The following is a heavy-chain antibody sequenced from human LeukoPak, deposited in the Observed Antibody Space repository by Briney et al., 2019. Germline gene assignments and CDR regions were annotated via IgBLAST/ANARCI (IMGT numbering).Heavy chain of an antibody. CDR3: ASLVVTAFDAFDI. CDR1: GGSISSCY. V-gene: IGHV4-59*08. CDR2: IYYSGST. Sequence: SETLSLTCTVSGGSISSCYWSWIRQPPGKGLEWIGYIYYSGSTNYNPSLKSRVTISVDTSKNQFSLKLSSVTAADTAVYYCASLVVTAFDAFDIWGQGTMVTVSS. D-gene: IGHD2-21*02. J-gene: IGHJ3*02.